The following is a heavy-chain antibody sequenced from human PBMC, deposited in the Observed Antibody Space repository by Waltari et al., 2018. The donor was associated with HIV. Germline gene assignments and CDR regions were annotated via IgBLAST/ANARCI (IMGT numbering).Heavy chain of an antibody. V-gene: IGHV3-30-3*01. Sequence: VPPVESGGAVVQPATSLRLSCASSGSTLQQYAMPWFSQAPGKGLEWVAFLSYGGSSKYYADSVKGRFTISRDNSKNTLYLQMNSLRAEDTAVYYCTSGVLVPVDRFYYHYGMDVWGQGTTVTVSS. CDR2: LSYGGSSK. CDR3: TSGVLVPVDRFYYHYGMDV. D-gene: IGHD2-8*01. J-gene: IGHJ6*02. CDR1: GSTLQQYA.